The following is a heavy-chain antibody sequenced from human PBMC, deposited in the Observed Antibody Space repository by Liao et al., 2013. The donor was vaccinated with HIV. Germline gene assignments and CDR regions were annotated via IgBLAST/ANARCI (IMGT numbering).Heavy chain of an antibody. J-gene: IGHJ6*03. Sequence: QLQLQESGPGLVKPSETLSLTCTVSGGSISSSNYYWGWIRQPPGKGLEWIGSIYYTGSTYYNPSLKSRVTISVDTSKNQFSLKLSSVTAADTAVYYCARENAYSYGSYHYYYYMDVWGKGTDGHRLL. D-gene: IGHD5-18*01. CDR3: ARENAYSYGSYHYYYYMDV. V-gene: IGHV4-39*07. CDR2: IYYTGST. CDR1: GGSISSSNYY.